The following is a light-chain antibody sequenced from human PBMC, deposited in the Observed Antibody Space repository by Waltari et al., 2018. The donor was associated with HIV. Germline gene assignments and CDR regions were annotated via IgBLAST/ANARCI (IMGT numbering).Light chain of an antibody. J-gene: IGLJ3*02. CDR3: LLYYGGGWV. V-gene: IGLV7-43*01. Sequence: QTVVTQGPSLTVSPGGTVTLTCASSSGAVTSDWYPNWFQQKPGLAPRALIYSTTKKPSWTPARFSGSRLGGKAALTLSGVQPEYEAEYYCLLYYGGGWVFGGGTKLTVL. CDR2: STT. CDR1: SGAVTSDWY.